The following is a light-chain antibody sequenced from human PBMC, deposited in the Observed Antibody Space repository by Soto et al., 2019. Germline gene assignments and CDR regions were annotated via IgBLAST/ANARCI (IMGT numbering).Light chain of an antibody. J-gene: IGLJ3*02. Sequence: QSALTQPASVSGSPGQSITISCTGTNSDVGSYNLVSWYQQHPGKAPKLMIYEGSKRPSGVSNRCSGSNSGNTASLTISGLQAEDEADYYCCSYAGSSTWVFGGGTKLTVL. CDR3: CSYAGSSTWV. CDR1: NSDVGSYNL. V-gene: IGLV2-23*01. CDR2: EGS.